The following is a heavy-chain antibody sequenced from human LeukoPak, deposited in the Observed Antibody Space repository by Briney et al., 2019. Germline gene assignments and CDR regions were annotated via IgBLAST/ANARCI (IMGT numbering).Heavy chain of an antibody. CDR1: GYIFTDYY. V-gene: IGHV1-2*06. J-gene: IGHJ3*02. D-gene: IGHD3-22*01. Sequence: ASVKVSCKASGYIFTDYYMHWVRQAPGQELGWMGRINPNSGGTNYAQKFQGRVTMTRDTSISTAYMELSRLRSDDTAVYYCARDRGEYYDSSGYYYLDAFDIWGQGAMVTVSS. CDR2: INPNSGGT. CDR3: ARDRGEYYDSSGYYYLDAFDI.